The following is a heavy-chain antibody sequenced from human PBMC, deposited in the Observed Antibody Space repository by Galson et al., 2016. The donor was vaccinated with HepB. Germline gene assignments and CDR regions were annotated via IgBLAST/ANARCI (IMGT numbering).Heavy chain of an antibody. V-gene: IGHV2-5*02. Sequence: PALVKPTQTLTLTCTFSGFSLTTSGVGVGWIRQPPGKALEWLALIYWDDDKRYSPSLKRRLTITKDTSKKQVGLRMTNLDPMYTATYYCAHSQRDNINGFDGWGQGTLVTVSS. CDR1: GFSLTTSGVG. CDR3: AHSQRDNINGFDG. D-gene: IGHD2-8*01. J-gene: IGHJ4*02. CDR2: IYWDDDK.